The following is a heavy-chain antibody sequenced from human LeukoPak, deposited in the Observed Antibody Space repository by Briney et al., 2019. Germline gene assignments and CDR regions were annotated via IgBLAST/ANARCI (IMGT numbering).Heavy chain of an antibody. CDR3: TTEGEAVWYSSSSSFDY. J-gene: IGHJ4*02. D-gene: IGHD6-6*01. CDR2: IKSKTDGGTT. CDR1: GFTFSNAW. Sequence: GGSLRLSCAASGFTFSNAWMSWVRQAPGKGLEWVGRIKSKTDGGTTDYAAPVKGRFTISRDDSKNTLYLQMNSLKTEDTAVYYCTTEGEAVWYSSSSSFDYWGQGTLVTVSS. V-gene: IGHV3-15*01.